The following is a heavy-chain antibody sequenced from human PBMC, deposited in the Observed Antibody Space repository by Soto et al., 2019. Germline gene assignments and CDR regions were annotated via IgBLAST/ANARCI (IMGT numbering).Heavy chain of an antibody. D-gene: IGHD3-22*01. CDR1: GYTFTSYA. CDR3: AMSSGYYLIDDY. J-gene: IGHJ4*02. V-gene: IGHV1-3*05. CDR2: INACNGNT. Sequence: QVQLVQSGAEEKKPGASVKVSCKASGYTFTSYAMPWVRQAPGQRLEWMGWINACNGNTKYSQKFQRRVTITRDTSASTAYMERSSLRSEDTAVYYCAMSSGYYLIDDYWGQGTLVTVSS.